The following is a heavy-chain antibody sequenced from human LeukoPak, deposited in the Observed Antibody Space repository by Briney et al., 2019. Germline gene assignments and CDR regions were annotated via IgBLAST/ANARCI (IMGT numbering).Heavy chain of an antibody. Sequence: GGSLRLSCAASGFTFSSYAMSWVRQAPGKGLEWVSAISGSGGSTYYADSVQGRFTIPRNDSKNTLYLQMNSLRAEDTAVYYCAKEVDIVATIAFFDYWGQGTLVTVSS. V-gene: IGHV3-23*01. D-gene: IGHD5-12*01. CDR1: GFTFSSYA. J-gene: IGHJ4*02. CDR3: AKEVDIVATIAFFDY. CDR2: ISGSGGST.